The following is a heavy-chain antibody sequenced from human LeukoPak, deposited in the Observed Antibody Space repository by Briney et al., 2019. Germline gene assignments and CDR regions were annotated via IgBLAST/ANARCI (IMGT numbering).Heavy chain of an antibody. CDR2: FNPSDGRA. CDR3: ARQAVTTGWYFDY. V-gene: IGHV1-46*01. J-gene: IGHJ4*02. CDR1: GYTFTSYY. Sequence: ASVKVSCKASGYTFTSYYLHWVRQAPGQGLEWMGIFNPSDGRATYTQKFQGSVTMTRDTSTSTVYMDLSSLRSDDTAVYYCARQAVTTGWYFDYWGQGTLVAVSS. D-gene: IGHD4-17*01.